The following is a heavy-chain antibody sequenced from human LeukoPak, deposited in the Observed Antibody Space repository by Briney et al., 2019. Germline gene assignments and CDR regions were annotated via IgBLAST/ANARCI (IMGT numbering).Heavy chain of an antibody. CDR3: ARDPNEYSYGYNWFDP. D-gene: IGHD5-18*01. J-gene: IGHJ5*02. CDR1: GGTFSSYA. V-gene: IGHV1-69*13. Sequence: RASVTVSCKASGGTFSSYAISWVRQAPGQGLEWMGGIIPIFGTANYAQKFQGRVTITADESTSTAYMELSSLRSEDTAVYYCARDPNEYSYGYNWFDPWGQGTLVTVSS. CDR2: IIPIFGTA.